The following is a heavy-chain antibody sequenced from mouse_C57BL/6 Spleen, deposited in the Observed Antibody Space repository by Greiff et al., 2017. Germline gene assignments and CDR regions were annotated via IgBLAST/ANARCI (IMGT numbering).Heavy chain of an antibody. V-gene: IGHV1-50*01. J-gene: IGHJ3*01. CDR2: IDPSDSYT. D-gene: IGHD2-12*01. CDR1: GYTFTSYW. CDR3: ARDDVPAY. Sequence: QVQLQQPGAELVKPGASVTLSCKASGYTFTSYWMQWVKQRPGQGLEWIGEIDPSDSYTNYNQKFKGKATLTVDTSSSTAYMQLSSLTSEDSAVYYCARDDVPAYWGQGTLVTVSA.